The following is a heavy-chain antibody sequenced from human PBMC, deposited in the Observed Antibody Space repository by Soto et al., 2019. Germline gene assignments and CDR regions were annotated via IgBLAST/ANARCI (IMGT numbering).Heavy chain of an antibody. J-gene: IGHJ3*02. V-gene: IGHV3-30-3*01. CDR2: ISYDGSNK. CDR3: ARDSGWFDAFDI. Sequence: QVQLAESGGGVVQPGRSLRLSCAASGFTFSSYAMHWVRQAPGKGLEWVAVISYDGSNKYYADSVKGRFTISRDNSKNTLYLQMNSLRAEDTAVYYCARDSGWFDAFDIWGQGTMVTVSS. CDR1: GFTFSSYA. D-gene: IGHD3-10*01.